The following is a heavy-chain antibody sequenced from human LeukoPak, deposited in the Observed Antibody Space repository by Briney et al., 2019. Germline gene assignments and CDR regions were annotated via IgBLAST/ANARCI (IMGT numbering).Heavy chain of an antibody. J-gene: IGHJ5*02. CDR2: IYISGST. CDR3: ARQGAAAVFDP. V-gene: IGHV4-4*09. D-gene: IGHD6-13*01. Sequence: SETLSLTCTVSGGSISSYYWSWVRQPPGKGLEWISYIYISGSTNYNPSLKSRATISVDTTKNQFSLKLSSVTAADTAVYYCARQGAAAVFDPWGEGTLVTVSS. CDR1: GGSISSYY.